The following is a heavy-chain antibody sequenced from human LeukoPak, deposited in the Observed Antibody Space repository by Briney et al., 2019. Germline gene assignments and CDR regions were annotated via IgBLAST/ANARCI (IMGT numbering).Heavy chain of an antibody. CDR1: GFTFSNYA. J-gene: IGHJ4*02. CDR3: AKWGDYDVLTGYYVPEY. Sequence: PGGSLRLSCAASGFTFSNYAMSWVRQAPGKGLEWVSAILGSGGSTYYADSVKGRFTVSRDNSKSTLYLQMNSLRAEDTALYYCAKWGDYDVLTGYYVPEYWGQGPLVTVS. V-gene: IGHV3-23*01. D-gene: IGHD3-9*01. CDR2: ILGSGGST.